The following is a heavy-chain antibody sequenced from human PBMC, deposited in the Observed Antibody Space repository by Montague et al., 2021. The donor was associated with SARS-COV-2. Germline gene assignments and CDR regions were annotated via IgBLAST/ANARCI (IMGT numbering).Heavy chain of an antibody. Sequence: ETLSLTCTVSDDSISSSSYYWAWIRQPPGKGLEWIGSIYYSGSTYYNPSLKGRVAISIDTSENQFSLKLSSVTAADTAVYYCARGNRIAVAGTDFDYWGQGTLVTVSS. CDR3: ARGNRIAVAGTDFDY. J-gene: IGHJ4*02. V-gene: IGHV4-39*07. CDR1: DDSISSSSYY. CDR2: IYYSGST. D-gene: IGHD6-19*01.